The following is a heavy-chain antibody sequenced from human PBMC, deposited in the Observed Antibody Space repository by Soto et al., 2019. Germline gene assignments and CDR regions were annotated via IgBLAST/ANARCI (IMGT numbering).Heavy chain of an antibody. D-gene: IGHD6-6*01. J-gene: IGHJ3*02. V-gene: IGHV1-69*13. CDR1: GGTFSSYA. Sequence: SVKVSCKASGGTFSSYAISWVRQAPGQGLEWMGGIIPIFGTANYAQKFQGRVTITADESTSTAYMELSSLRSEDTAVYYCGRDMESIAARGGTHGAFDIWGQGTMVTVSS. CDR3: GRDMESIAARGGTHGAFDI. CDR2: IIPIFGTA.